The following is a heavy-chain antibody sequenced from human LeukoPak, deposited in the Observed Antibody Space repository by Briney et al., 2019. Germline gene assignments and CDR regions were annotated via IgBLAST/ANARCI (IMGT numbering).Heavy chain of an antibody. CDR3: ARKKGRYTYGDYYYYYGMDV. CDR2: IYYSGST. J-gene: IGHJ6*02. V-gene: IGHV4-31*03. Sequence: PSQTLSLTCTISGGSISSGGYYWSWTRQHPGKGLEWIGYIYYSGSTYYNPSLKSRVTISVDTSKNQFSLKLSSVTAADTAVYYCARKKGRYTYGDYYYYYGMDVWGQGTTVTVSS. D-gene: IGHD4-17*01. CDR1: GGSISSGGYY.